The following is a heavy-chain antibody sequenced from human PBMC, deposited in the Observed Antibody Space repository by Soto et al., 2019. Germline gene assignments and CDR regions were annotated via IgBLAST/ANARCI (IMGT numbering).Heavy chain of an antibody. CDR1: GGTFSTSS. V-gene: IGHV1-69*12. CDR2: ILPVFGTS. D-gene: IGHD3-16*01. CDR3: VRVLEFWGTSDAFAS. Sequence: QVRLVQSGAEVKKPGSSVKVSCKASGGTFSTSSINWVRQAPGQGLEWMGGILPVFGTSDYSQKFQGRVTITADDSSNSAYMELPILTSENTAVDYFVRVLEFWGTSDAFASWGQGTMVTVSS. J-gene: IGHJ3*02.